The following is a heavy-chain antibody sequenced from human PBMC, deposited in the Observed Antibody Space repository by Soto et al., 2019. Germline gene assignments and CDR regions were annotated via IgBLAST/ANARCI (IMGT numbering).Heavy chain of an antibody. J-gene: IGHJ6*02. V-gene: IGHV1-18*04. CDR2: ISPNNGDT. D-gene: IGHD2-15*01. Sequence: QVQLVQSGTEVKKPGASVKVSCKVSGYTFTSYGISWVRQVPGQGLEWMGWISPNNGDTNYAQKLQGRVTMTTDTSTSTASMELRSLRSDDTAVYFCAGGGYTHGMDVWGQGTTVTVSS. CDR1: GYTFTSYG. CDR3: AGGGYTHGMDV.